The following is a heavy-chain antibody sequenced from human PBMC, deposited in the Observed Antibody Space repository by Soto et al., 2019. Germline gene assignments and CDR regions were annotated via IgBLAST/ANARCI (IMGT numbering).Heavy chain of an antibody. D-gene: IGHD3-3*01. J-gene: IGHJ5*02. CDR1: GGSISSGGYY. V-gene: IGHV4-31*03. CDR2: IYYSGST. Sequence: PSETLSLTCTVSGGSISSGGYYWSWIRQHPGKGLEWIGYIYYSGSTYYNPSLKSRVTISVDTSKNQFSLKLSSVTAADTAVYYCARRNFDYDFWSGYYTWFEPWGQGTLVTVSS. CDR3: ARRNFDYDFWSGYYTWFEP.